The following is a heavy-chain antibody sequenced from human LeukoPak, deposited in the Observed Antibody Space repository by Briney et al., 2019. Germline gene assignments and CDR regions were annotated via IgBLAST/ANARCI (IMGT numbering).Heavy chain of an antibody. Sequence: GASVKVSCKPSGYTFTNYAMHWVRQAPGQTIQWLAWINPANGYTRYSQHFQDRVTVSSDTSANTAYMELSSLRSEDMAVYYCARDFRYYYFDYWGQGTLVTVSS. CDR2: INPANGYT. CDR3: ARDFRYYYFDY. D-gene: IGHD3-10*01. J-gene: IGHJ4*02. CDR1: GYTFTNYA. V-gene: IGHV1-3*03.